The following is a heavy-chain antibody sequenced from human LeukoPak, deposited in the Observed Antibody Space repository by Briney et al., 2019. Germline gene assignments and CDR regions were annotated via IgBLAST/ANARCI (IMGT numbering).Heavy chain of an antibody. V-gene: IGHV3-30*18. CDR1: GFTFSSYG. CDR2: ISYDGSNK. J-gene: IGHJ4*02. CDR3: AKPLNYYDSSGYYQIGY. Sequence: GGSLRLSCAASGFTFSSYGMHWVRQAPGKGLEWVAVISYDGSNKDYADAVKGRFTISRDNSKNTLYLQMNSLRAEDTAVYYCAKPLNYYDSSGYYQIGYWGQGTLVTVSS. D-gene: IGHD3-22*01.